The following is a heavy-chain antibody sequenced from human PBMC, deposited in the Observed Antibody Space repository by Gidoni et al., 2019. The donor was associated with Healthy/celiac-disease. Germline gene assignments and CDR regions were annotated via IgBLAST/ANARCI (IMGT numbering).Heavy chain of an antibody. CDR2: IIPILGIA. V-gene: IGHV1-69*02. J-gene: IGHJ6*02. D-gene: IGHD3-10*01. CDR3: ARGQNPGFYYYYGMDV. CDR1: GGTFSSST. Sequence: QVQLVQSGAEVKKPGSSVKVSCKASGGTFSSSTISWVRQAPGQGLEWMGRIIPILGIANYAQKFQGRVTITADKSTSTAYMELSSLRSEDTAVYYCARGQNPGFYYYYGMDVWGQGTTVTVSS.